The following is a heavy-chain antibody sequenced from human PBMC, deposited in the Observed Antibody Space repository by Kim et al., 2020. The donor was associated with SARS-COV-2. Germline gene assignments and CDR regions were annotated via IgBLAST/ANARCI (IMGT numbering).Heavy chain of an antibody. CDR2: ISYDGSNK. V-gene: IGHV3-30*03. CDR1: GFTFSSYG. D-gene: IGHD3-10*01. J-gene: IGHJ6*02. CDR3: CGELQIYYYYGMDV. Sequence: GGSLRLSCAASGFTFSSYGMHWVRQAPGKGLEWVAVISYDGSNKYYADSVKGRFTISRDNSKNTLYLQMNSLRAEDTAVYYCCGELQIYYYYGMDVWGQG.